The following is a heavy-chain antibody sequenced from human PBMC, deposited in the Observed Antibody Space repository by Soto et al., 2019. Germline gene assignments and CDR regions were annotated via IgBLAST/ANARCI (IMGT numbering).Heavy chain of an antibody. CDR3: ARDLAVAAIDY. D-gene: IGHD6-19*01. CDR1: GGTFSSYT. J-gene: IGHJ4*02. CDR2: IIPILGIA. V-gene: IGHV1-69*08. Sequence: QVQLVQSGAEVKKPGSSVKVSCKASGGTFSSYTISWVRQAPGQGLEWMGRIIPILGIANYAQKFQGRVTITADKSTSTAYMELSSLRSEDTAVYYCARDLAVAAIDYWGQGTLVTVSS.